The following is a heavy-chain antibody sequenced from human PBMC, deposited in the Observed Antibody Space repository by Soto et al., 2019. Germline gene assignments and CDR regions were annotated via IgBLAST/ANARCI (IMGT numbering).Heavy chain of an antibody. V-gene: IGHV4-34*09. CDR1: GGSFSGYY. CDR2: IYYSGST. Sequence: SETLSLTCAVYGGSFSGYYWTWIRQSPGKGLEWIGYIYYSGSTYYNPSLESRVAISLDTSRSQFSLTLHSVTAADTAIYYCARDRHNNFFDPWGQGTLVTVSS. CDR3: ARDRHNNFFDP. D-gene: IGHD6-6*01. J-gene: IGHJ5*02.